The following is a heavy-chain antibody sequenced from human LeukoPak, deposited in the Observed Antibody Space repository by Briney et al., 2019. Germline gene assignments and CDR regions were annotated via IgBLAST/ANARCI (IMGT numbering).Heavy chain of an antibody. V-gene: IGHV3-21*01. CDR1: GFTFSSYS. CDR3: ARSSWDCSSTSCYLGY. D-gene: IGHD2-2*01. Sequence: GGSLRLSCAASGFTFSSYSMNWVRQAPGKGLEWVSSISSSSSYIYYADSVKGRFTISRDNAKNSLYLQMNSLRAEDTAVYYCARSSWDCSSTSCYLGYWGQGTLVTVSS. CDR2: ISSSSSYI. J-gene: IGHJ4*02.